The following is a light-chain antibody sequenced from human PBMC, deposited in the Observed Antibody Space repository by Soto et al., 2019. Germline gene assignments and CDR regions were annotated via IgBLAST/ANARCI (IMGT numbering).Light chain of an antibody. CDR3: QQYDNWPQT. CDR1: QSVSSN. Sequence: EIVMTQSPATLSVYPGERATLSCRASQSVSSNLAWYQQKPGQAPRLLIYGASTRATGIPARFSGTGSGTDFTLTVSSLQSEDFAVYYCQQYDNWPQTFGGGTKVDIK. J-gene: IGKJ4*02. V-gene: IGKV3-15*01. CDR2: GAS.